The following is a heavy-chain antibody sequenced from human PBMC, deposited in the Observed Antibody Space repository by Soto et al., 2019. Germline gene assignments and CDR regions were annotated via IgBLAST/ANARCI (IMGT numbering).Heavy chain of an antibody. V-gene: IGHV3-23*01. D-gene: IGHD6-19*01. CDR3: SRPPYSSGGMGNSFDV. CDR1: GFTFTYYA. Sequence: EVRLLESGGGLVQPGGSLRLSCAASGFTFTYYAMAWVRQAPGRGLEWVSSISGTGDSTYYSDSVKGRVTISTDNSKNALYIQISNLRYEDAAIYYFSRPPYSSGGMGNSFDVRGHGALIT. CDR2: ISGTGDST. J-gene: IGHJ4*01.